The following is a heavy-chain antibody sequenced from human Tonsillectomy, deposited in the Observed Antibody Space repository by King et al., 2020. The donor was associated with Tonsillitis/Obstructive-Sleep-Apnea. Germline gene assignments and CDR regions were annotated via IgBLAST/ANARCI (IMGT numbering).Heavy chain of an antibody. CDR3: ARAPRRRLRYFDWLLDS. J-gene: IGHJ4*02. D-gene: IGHD3-9*01. CDR1: GGSFSGYY. V-gene: IGHV4-34*01. CDR2: INHSGST. Sequence: VQLQQWGAGLLKPSETLSLTCAVYGGSFSGYYWSWIRQPPGKGLEWIGEINHSGSTNYNPSLKSRVTISVDTSKNQFSLKLSSVTAADTAVYYCARAPRRRLRYFDWLLDSWGQGTLVTVSS.